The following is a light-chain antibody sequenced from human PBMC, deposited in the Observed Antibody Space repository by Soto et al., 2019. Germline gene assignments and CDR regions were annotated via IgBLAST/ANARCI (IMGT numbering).Light chain of an antibody. V-gene: IGLV2-11*01. Sequence: QSALTQPRSVSGSPGQSVTISCTGTSSDVGGYNYVSWYQQHPGKAPKVMIYDVSERPSGVPDRFCGSKSGNTASLTISGLQAEDEADYYCCSYAGSPRYVLGTGTKVTVL. CDR2: DVS. CDR1: SSDVGGYNY. CDR3: CSYAGSPRYV. J-gene: IGLJ1*01.